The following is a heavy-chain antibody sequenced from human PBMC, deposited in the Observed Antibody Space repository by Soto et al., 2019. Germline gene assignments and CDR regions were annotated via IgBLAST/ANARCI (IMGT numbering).Heavy chain of an antibody. V-gene: IGHV3-30*18. CDR3: ANSFGVVNNFDY. CDR2: ISYDGSNK. J-gene: IGHJ4*02. Sequence: QVQLVESGGGVVQPGRSLRLSCAASGFTFSSYGMHWVRQAPGKGLEWVAVISYDGSNKYYADSVKGRFTISRDNSKNTLYLQMNSLRAEDTAVYYCANSFGVVNNFDYWGQGTLVTVSS. CDR1: GFTFSSYG. D-gene: IGHD3-3*01.